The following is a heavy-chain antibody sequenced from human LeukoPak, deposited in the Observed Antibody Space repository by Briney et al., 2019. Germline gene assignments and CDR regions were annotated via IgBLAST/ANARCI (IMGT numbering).Heavy chain of an antibody. Sequence: GGSLRLSCAVSGFTFSDHYMDWVRQAPGKGLEWVGRSRNRAKSYTTDYAASVKGGFTISRDDSKSTLYLQMNSLETEDTAVYYCSRDATGDHWGQGTLVSVSS. CDR2: SRNRAKSYTT. CDR1: GFTFSDHY. CDR3: SRDATGDH. V-gene: IGHV3-72*01. J-gene: IGHJ4*02.